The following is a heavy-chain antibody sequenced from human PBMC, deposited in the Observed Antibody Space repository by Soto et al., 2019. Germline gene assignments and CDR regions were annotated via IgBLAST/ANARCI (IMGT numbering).Heavy chain of an antibody. J-gene: IGHJ5*02. Sequence: SETLSLTCAVSGYSISSGYHWGWIRQPPGKGLEWLGSVHHSGSTYYNPSLKSRLTISVDKSKNQFSLNLTSVTAADTAVYYCARQDRVVVERRWFDPWGQGTRVTVSS. CDR3: ARQDRVVVERRWFDP. CDR2: VHHSGST. CDR1: GYSISSGYH. V-gene: IGHV4-38-2*01. D-gene: IGHD2-15*01.